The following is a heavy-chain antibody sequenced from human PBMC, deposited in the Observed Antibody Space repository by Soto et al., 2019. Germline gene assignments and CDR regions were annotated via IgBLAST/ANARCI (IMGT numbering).Heavy chain of an antibody. CDR2: TYYRSKWYN. CDR3: ARDLRDCGGDCYTTIDY. CDR1: GDSVSSNSAA. J-gene: IGHJ4*02. D-gene: IGHD2-21*02. Sequence: SQTLSLTCAISGDSVSSNSAAWNWIRQSQSRGLEWLGRTYYRSKWYNDYAVSVKSRITINPDTSKNQFSLQLNSVTPEDTAVYYCARDLRDCGGDCYTTIDYWGQGTLVTVSS. V-gene: IGHV6-1*01.